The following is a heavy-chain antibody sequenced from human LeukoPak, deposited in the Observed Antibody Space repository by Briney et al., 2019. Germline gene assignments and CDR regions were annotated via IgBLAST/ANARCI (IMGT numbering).Heavy chain of an antibody. J-gene: IGHJ1*01. CDR1: GGSISSGSYY. V-gene: IGHV4-61*02. D-gene: IGHD3-3*01. Sequence: PSQTLSLTCTVSGGSISSGSYYWSWIRQPAGKGLEWIGRIYTSGSTNYNPSLKSRVTISVDTSKNQFSLKLCSVTAADTAVYYCARGGTIFGVVTEYFQHWGQGTLVTVSS. CDR2: IYTSGST. CDR3: ARGGTIFGVVTEYFQH.